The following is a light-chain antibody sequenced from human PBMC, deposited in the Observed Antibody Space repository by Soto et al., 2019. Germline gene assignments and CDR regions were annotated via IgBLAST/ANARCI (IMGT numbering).Light chain of an antibody. Sequence: EIVLTQSPGTLSLSPGERATLSCRASQSVSSSYLAWYQQKPGQAPRPLIYAASRRATGIPDRFSGSGSGTDCTLTISGLEPEDFAVYYCQQYGRSPRTFGQGTKVEIK. J-gene: IGKJ1*01. CDR3: QQYGRSPRT. CDR1: QSVSSSY. V-gene: IGKV3-20*01. CDR2: AAS.